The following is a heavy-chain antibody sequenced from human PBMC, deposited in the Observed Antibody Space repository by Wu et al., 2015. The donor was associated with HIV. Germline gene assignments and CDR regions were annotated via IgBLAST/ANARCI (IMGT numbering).Heavy chain of an antibody. CDR2: IIPIFGTA. CDR3: ARDERNSGWYSGWFDP. CDR1: GGTFSSYA. Sequence: QVQVVQSGPEMKRPGSSVKVSCKASGGTFSSYAISWVRQAPGQGLEWMGRIIPIFGTANYAQKFQGRVTITADESTSTAYMELSSLRSEDTAVYYCARDERNSGWYSGWFDPWGQGTLVTVSS. D-gene: IGHD6-19*01. J-gene: IGHJ5*02. V-gene: IGHV1-69*13.